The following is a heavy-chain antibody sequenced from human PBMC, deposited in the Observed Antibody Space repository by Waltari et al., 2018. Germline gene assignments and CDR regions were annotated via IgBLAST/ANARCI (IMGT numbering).Heavy chain of an antibody. CDR2: INHSGST. D-gene: IGHD3-3*01. CDR1: GGSFSGYY. J-gene: IGHJ3*02. V-gene: IGHV4-34*01. Sequence: QVQLQQWGAGLLKPSETLSLTCAVYGGSFSGYYWSWIRQPPGKGLEWIGEINHSGSTNYNPSLKSRVTISVDTSKNQFSLKLSSVTAADTAVYYCARGPHYDFWSGYYPPDAFDIWGQGTMVTVSS. CDR3: ARGPHYDFWSGYYPPDAFDI.